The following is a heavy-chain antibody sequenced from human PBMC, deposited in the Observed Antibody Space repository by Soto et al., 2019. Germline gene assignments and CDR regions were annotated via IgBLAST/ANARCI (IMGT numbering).Heavy chain of an antibody. D-gene: IGHD3-22*01. J-gene: IGHJ4*02. CDR3: ARDSSGEFGDDY. V-gene: IGHV4-34*01. CDR1: GGSFIGYY. Sequence: PSETLSLTCAVYGGSFIGYYWSWIRQPPGKGLEWIGEINHSGSTNYNPSLKSRVTISVDTSKNQFSLKLSSVTAADTAVYYCARDSSGEFGDDYWGQGTLVTVSS. CDR2: INHSGST.